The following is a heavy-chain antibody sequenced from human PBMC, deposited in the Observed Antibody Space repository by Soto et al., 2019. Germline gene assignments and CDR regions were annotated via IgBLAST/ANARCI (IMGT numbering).Heavy chain of an antibody. CDR1: GFTFSSYS. Sequence: PGGSLRLSCAASGFTFSSYSVNWVRQAPGKGLEWVSYISGSSSTIYYADSVKGRFTISRDNAKNSLYLQMNSLRAEDTAVYYCAREASLGYCSGGSCYSVLPVEQAWFDPWGRGTLVTVSS. D-gene: IGHD2-15*01. CDR2: ISGSSSTI. CDR3: AREASLGYCSGGSCYSVLPVEQAWFDP. V-gene: IGHV3-48*01. J-gene: IGHJ5*02.